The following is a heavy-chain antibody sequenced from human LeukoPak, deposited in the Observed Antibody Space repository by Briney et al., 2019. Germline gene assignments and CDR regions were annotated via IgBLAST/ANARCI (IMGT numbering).Heavy chain of an antibody. D-gene: IGHD2-15*01. CDR3: ARIHRYCSGGACYVLDN. V-gene: IGHV4-61*01. CDR1: GDSVSSSPYY. Sequence: SETLSLTCSVSGDSVSSSPYYWGWIRQPPGRGLEWIGYVYYSGSTNYNPSFKSRITISVDTSRNQFSLQLSSVTAADTAVYYCARIHRYCSGGACYVLDNWGQGTLVAVSS. J-gene: IGHJ4*02. CDR2: VYYSGST.